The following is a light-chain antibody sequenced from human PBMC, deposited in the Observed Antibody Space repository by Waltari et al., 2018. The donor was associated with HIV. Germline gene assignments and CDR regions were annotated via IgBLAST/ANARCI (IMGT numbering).Light chain of an antibody. J-gene: IGKJ5*01. CDR1: QGIRND. Sequence: AIQMTQSPSSLSASVGDRVTITCRASQGIRNDLGWYQQKPGKAPKLLIYAASSLQGGVPSRFSGSGSGTEFTLTISSLQSEDFAVYYCQQYNNWPPITFGQGTRLEIK. CDR3: QQYNNWPPIT. CDR2: AAS. V-gene: IGKV1-6*01.